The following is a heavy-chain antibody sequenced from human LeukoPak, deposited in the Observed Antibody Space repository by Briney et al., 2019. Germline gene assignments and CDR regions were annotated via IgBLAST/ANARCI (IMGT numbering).Heavy chain of an antibody. V-gene: IGHV3-23*01. CDR2: ISGSGGST. Sequence: PGRSLRLSCTASGFTFSNYGMHWVRQAPGKGLEWVSAISGSGGSTYYADSVKGRFTISRDNSKNTLYLQMNSLRAEDTAVYYCAKDGGFYGDYPYYFDYWGQGTLVTVSS. CDR3: AKDGGFYGDYPYYFDY. D-gene: IGHD4-17*01. CDR1: GFTFSNYG. J-gene: IGHJ4*02.